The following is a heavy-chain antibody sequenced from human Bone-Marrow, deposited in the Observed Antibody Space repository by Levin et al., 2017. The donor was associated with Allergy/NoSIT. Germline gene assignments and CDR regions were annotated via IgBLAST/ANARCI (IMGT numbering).Heavy chain of an antibody. V-gene: IGHV5-51*01. J-gene: IGHJ4*02. Sequence: KVSCEGSGYSFPNYWIGWVRQMPGKGLEWMGIIFPGDSDTRYSPSFQSQVTISADKSINTAYLQWNSLRASDTAIYYCVRQLWGRTWRNAVSTFGLGFWGQGTLVTVSS. CDR1: GYSFPNYW. D-gene: IGHD5/OR15-5a*01. CDR2: IFPGDSDT. CDR3: VRQLWGRTWRNAVSTFGLGF.